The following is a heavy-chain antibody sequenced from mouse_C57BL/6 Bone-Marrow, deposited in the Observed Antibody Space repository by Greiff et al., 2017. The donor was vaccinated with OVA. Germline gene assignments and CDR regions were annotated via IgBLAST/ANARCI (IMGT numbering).Heavy chain of an antibody. Sequence: QVQLQQSGAELVKPGASVKISCKASGYAFSSYWMNWVKQRPGKGLEWIGQIYPGDGDTNYNGKFKGKATLTADKSSSTAYMQLSSLTSEDSAVYFCAREVGFITTVVATGYFDVWGTGTTVTVSS. CDR1: GYAFSSYW. CDR3: AREVGFITTVVATGYFDV. J-gene: IGHJ1*03. CDR2: IYPGDGDT. D-gene: IGHD1-1*01. V-gene: IGHV1-80*01.